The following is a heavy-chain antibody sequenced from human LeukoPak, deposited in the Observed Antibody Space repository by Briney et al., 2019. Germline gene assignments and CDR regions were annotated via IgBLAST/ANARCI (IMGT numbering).Heavy chain of an antibody. CDR3: ARAGVAGAPNFDY. Sequence: ASVKVSCKASGYTFTSYDINWVRQATGQGLEWMGIINPSGGSISYAQKFQGRVTMTRDTSTSTVYMELSSLRSEDTAVYYCARAGVAGAPNFDYWGQGTLVTVSS. J-gene: IGHJ4*02. V-gene: IGHV1-46*01. CDR2: INPSGGSI. CDR1: GYTFTSYD. D-gene: IGHD6-19*01.